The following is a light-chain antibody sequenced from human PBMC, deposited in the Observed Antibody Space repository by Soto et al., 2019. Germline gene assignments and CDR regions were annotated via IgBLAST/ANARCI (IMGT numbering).Light chain of an antibody. CDR3: SSYAGSSTHV. J-gene: IGLJ1*01. CDR1: SSDVGAYNY. Sequence: QSALTQPPSASGSPGQSVSISCTGNSSDVGAYNYVSWYQQHPGKAPKLMIYEVTKRPSGVPARFSGSKSGNTASLTVSGLQAEDEADYYCSSYAGSSTHVFGTGTKLTVL. V-gene: IGLV2-8*01. CDR2: EVT.